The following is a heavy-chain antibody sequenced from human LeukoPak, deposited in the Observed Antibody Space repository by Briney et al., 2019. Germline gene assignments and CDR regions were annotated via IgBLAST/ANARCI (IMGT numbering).Heavy chain of an antibody. V-gene: IGHV1-2*02. CDR1: GYTFSDYY. D-gene: IGHD5-18*01. CDR3: AKVQLGLQPSVNFDS. J-gene: IGHJ4*02. Sequence: ASVKVSCKASGYTFSDYYMHWVRQAPAQGLEWMGWINPNNGVTNYAQKFQGRVTMTRDTSIRTAFMELSGLRSDDTAVYYCAKVQLGLQPSVNFDSWGQGSLVTVSS. CDR2: INPNNGVT.